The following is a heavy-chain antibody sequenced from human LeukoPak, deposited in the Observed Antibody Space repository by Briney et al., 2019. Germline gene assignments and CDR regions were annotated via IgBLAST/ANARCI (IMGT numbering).Heavy chain of an antibody. V-gene: IGHV3-30*03. J-gene: IGHJ4*02. Sequence: PGGSLRLSCAASGFTFSSYAMHWVRQAPGKGLEWVAVISYDGSNKYYADSVKGRFTISRDNSKNTLYLQMNSLRAEDTALYYCARTFGYTYGTPIDYWGQGTLVTVSS. CDR2: ISYDGSNK. CDR3: ARTFGYTYGTPIDY. D-gene: IGHD5-18*01. CDR1: GFTFSSYA.